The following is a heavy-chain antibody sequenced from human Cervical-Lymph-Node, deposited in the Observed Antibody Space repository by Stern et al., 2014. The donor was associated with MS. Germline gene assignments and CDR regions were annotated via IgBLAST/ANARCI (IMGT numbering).Heavy chain of an antibody. D-gene: IGHD6-13*01. CDR3: SRQLIRVSPFDY. CDR2: IYSRRKT. CDR1: AFTVSSYH. J-gene: IGHJ4*02. Sequence: VQQVESGGGLVQPGGSLRLSCVASAFTVSSYHKSWVRKAPGKRLEWVTVIYSRRKTASEEAETGRFTISRKNYKQTLYPQMNSLSAEDTAIYYCSRQLIRVSPFDYWGQGTLVTVSS. V-gene: IGHV3-66*04.